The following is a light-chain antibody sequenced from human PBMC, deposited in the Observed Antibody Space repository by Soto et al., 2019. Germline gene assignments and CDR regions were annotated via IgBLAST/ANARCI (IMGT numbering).Light chain of an antibody. V-gene: IGKV3-20*01. CDR3: QQYGSSQWT. Sequence: EIVWTQSPGPLSFSPGERATLSCRASQSVSSSSLPWYQQKPGQAPRLLIYGASCRATGIPDRFSGSGSGTDFTLTISRLEPEEFAVYYCQQYGSSQWTFGQGTKLEIK. CDR2: GAS. CDR1: QSVSSSS. J-gene: IGKJ2*02.